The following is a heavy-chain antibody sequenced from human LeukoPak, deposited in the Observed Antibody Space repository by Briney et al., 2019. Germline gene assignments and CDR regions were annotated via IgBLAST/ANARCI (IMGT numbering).Heavy chain of an antibody. V-gene: IGHV4-34*01. CDR3: ARHYRGPGAYISSWYIRKNWFDP. CDR2: INHSGST. Sequence: SETLSLTCAVYGESFSGYFWSWIRQPPGKGLEWIGEINHSGSTNYNPSLKSRVTISVDTSKNQFSLKLSSVTAADTAVYYCARHYRGPGAYISSWYIRKNWFDPWGQGTLVTVSS. CDR1: GESFSGYF. D-gene: IGHD6-13*01. J-gene: IGHJ5*02.